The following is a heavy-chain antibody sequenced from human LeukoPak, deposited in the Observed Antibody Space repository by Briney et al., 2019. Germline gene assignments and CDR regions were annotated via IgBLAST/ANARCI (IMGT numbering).Heavy chain of an antibody. CDR2: ISAYNGNT. Sequence: ASVKLSCKASGYTFTSYGISWVRQAPGQGLEWMGWISAYNGNTNYAQKIQGRVTMTTDTSTSTAYMELRSLRSDDTAVYYCAREDCSGGSCYSEYWGQGTLVTVSS. D-gene: IGHD2-15*01. V-gene: IGHV1-18*04. CDR1: GYTFTSYG. J-gene: IGHJ4*02. CDR3: AREDCSGGSCYSEY.